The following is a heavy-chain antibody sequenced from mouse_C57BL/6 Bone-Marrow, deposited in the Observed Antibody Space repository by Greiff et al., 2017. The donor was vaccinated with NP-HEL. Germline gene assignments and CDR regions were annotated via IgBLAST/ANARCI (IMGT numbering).Heavy chain of an antibody. D-gene: IGHD2-4*01. CDR3: APDLYYDYLYYAMDY. CDR1: GYTFTDHT. V-gene: IGHV1-78*01. J-gene: IGHJ4*01. Sequence: QVQLKQSDAELVKPGASVKISCKVSGYTFTDHTIHWMKQRPEQGLEWIGYIYPRDGSTKYNEKFKGKATLTADKSSSTAYMQLNSLTSEDSAVYFCAPDLYYDYLYYAMDYWGQGTSVTVSS. CDR2: IYPRDGST.